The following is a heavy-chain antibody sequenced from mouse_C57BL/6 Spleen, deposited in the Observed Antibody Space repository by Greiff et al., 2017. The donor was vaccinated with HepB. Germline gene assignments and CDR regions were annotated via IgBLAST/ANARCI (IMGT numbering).Heavy chain of an antibody. V-gene: IGHV1-50*01. CDR1: GYTFTSYW. CDR3: ARREAADFDY. J-gene: IGHJ2*01. CDR2: IDPSDSYT. Sequence: QVQLQQPGAELVKPGASVKLSCKASGYTFTSYWMQWVKQRPGQGLEWIGEIDPSDSYTSANQKFKGKATLTVDTSSSTAYMQLSSLTSEDSAVYYCARREAADFDYWGQGTTLTVSS.